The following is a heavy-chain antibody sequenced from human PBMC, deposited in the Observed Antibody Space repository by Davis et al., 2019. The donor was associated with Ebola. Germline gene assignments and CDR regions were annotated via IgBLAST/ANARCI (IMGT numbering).Heavy chain of an antibody. CDR2: FYPGDSDT. V-gene: IGHV5-51*01. J-gene: IGHJ2*01. Sequence: GESLKISCKGSGYSFTSYCIGWVRQMPGKGLEWMGIFYPGDSDTRYSPSFQGQVTISADKSISTAYLQWNSLEASDTALYYCARGYWHFDLWGRGTLVTVSS. CDR1: GYSFTSYC. CDR3: ARGYWHFDL.